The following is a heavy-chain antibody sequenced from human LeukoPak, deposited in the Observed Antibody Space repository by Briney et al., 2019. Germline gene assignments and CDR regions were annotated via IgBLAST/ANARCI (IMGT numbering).Heavy chain of an antibody. CDR2: IDNDGRTI. J-gene: IGHJ4*02. CDR1: GFTFSDYW. D-gene: IGHD3-3*01. CDR3: ARDALNYDFWSGSFDY. Sequence: GGSLRLSCAASGFTFSDYWIHWVRQAPGKGLMWVSRIDNDGRTINYADSVKGRFTISRDNAKNTLYLQMNSLRVEDTAVYYCARDALNYDFWSGSFDYWGQGTLVTVSS. V-gene: IGHV3-74*01.